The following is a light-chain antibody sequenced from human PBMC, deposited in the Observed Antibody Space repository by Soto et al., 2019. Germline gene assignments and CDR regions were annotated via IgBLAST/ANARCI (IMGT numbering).Light chain of an antibody. J-gene: IGKJ5*01. CDR3: QQYNNWPPIT. CDR2: GAS. V-gene: IGKV3D-15*01. CDR1: QSVSSK. Sequence: RVMTRAPTTLCLSLRERPTLCYQPSQSVSSKLAWYQQKPGQAPRLLIYGASTWATGIPARFSGSGSGTEFTLTISSLQSEDFAVYYCQQYNNWPPITFGQGTRLEIK.